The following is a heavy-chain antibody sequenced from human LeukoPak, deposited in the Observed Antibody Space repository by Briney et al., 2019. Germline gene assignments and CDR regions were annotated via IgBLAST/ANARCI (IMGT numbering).Heavy chain of an antibody. Sequence: PGGSLRLSCAASGFTFRSYSMNWLRQAPGQGLEWVSSISSSNSLIYYADSVKGRFTISRDNSKNSLYLQMDRLRVEDTAVYYCARVPGDYGGQGTLVTVS. CDR2: ISSSNSLI. J-gene: IGHJ4*02. D-gene: IGHD3-10*01. CDR3: ARVPGDY. CDR1: GFTFRSYS. V-gene: IGHV3-21*01.